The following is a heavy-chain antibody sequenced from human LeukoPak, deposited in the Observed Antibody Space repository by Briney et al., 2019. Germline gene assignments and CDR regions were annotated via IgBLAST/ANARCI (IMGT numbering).Heavy chain of an antibody. J-gene: IGHJ6*03. D-gene: IGHD3-3*01. V-gene: IGHV1-18*01. CDR3: ARGYYDFWRGYWGGGMDYYYYYYMDV. Sequence: ASVKVSCKASGYTFTSYGISWVRQAPGQGLEWMGWISAYNGNTNYAQKLQGRVTMTTDTSTSTAYMELRSLRSDDTAVYYCARGYYDFWRGYWGGGMDYYYYYYMDVWGKGTTVTVSS. CDR1: GYTFTSYG. CDR2: ISAYNGNT.